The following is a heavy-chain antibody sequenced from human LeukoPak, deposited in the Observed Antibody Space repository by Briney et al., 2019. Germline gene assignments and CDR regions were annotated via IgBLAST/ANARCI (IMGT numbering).Heavy chain of an antibody. CDR2: IHYSGST. V-gene: IGHV4-59*01. D-gene: IGHD2-15*01. CDR1: GGSISRYY. J-gene: IGHJ4*02. Sequence: SETLSLTCTVSGGSISRYYWSWIRQPPGKGLEWIGYIHYSGSTNYNPSLKSRVTISVDTSKNQFSLKLTSVTAADTAVYYCARATVVAAYFDYWGQGTLVTVSS. CDR3: ARATVVAAYFDY.